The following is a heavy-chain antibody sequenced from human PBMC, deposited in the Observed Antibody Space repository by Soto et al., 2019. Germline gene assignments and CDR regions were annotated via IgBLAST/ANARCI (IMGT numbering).Heavy chain of an antibody. D-gene: IGHD2-2*01. Sequence: GASVKVSCQASGYTFTSYGISWVRQAPGQGLEWMGWISAYNGNTNYAQKLQGRVTMTTDTSTSTAYMELRSLRSDDTAVYYCARASTPVVPAAYFDYWGQGTLVTVSS. CDR1: GYTFTSYG. CDR3: ARASTPVVPAAYFDY. V-gene: IGHV1-18*01. CDR2: ISAYNGNT. J-gene: IGHJ4*02.